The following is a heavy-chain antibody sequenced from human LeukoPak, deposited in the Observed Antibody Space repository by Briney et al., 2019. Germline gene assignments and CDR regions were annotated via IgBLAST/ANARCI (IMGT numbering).Heavy chain of an antibody. CDR3: VRDWEGFNFDI. D-gene: IGHD1-26*01. CDR2: IHNTGST. Sequence: KPSETLSLTCTVSGGSDRSYYWSWIRQPPGEGLEWIAYIHNTGSTNYNPSLKSRVTISLDTSKNEFSLKLTSVTAADTAVYYCVRDWEGFNFDIWGQGTMVTVSS. CDR1: GGSDRSYY. V-gene: IGHV4-59*02. J-gene: IGHJ3*02.